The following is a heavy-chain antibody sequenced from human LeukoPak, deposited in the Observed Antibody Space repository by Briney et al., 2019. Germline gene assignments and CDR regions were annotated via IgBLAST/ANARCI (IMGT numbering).Heavy chain of an antibody. CDR2: IYSSGNI. Sequence: SETLSLTCTVSGGSISNNYWGWVRQTPGKGLEWIGYIYSSGNINFSPSLKSRVTMSADTSKNQLSLRLASMTAADTAVYFCARGLGGTFDGWYFDYWGQGSLVLVSS. CDR3: ARGLGGTFDGWYFDY. V-gene: IGHV4-59*01. J-gene: IGHJ4*02. CDR1: GGSISNNY. D-gene: IGHD1-26*01.